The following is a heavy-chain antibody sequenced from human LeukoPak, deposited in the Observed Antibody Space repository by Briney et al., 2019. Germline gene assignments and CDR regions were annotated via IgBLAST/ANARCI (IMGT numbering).Heavy chain of an antibody. CDR2: IYYSGST. V-gene: IGHV4-59*01. CDR3: ARGSVVVTPSFDY. J-gene: IGHJ4*02. Sequence: SETLSLTCTVSGGSISSYYWSWIRQPPGKGLGWIGYIYYSGSTNYNPSLKSRVTISVDTSKNQFSLKLSSVTAADTGVYYCARGSVVVTPSFDYWGQGTLVTVSS. D-gene: IGHD3-22*01. CDR1: GGSISSYY.